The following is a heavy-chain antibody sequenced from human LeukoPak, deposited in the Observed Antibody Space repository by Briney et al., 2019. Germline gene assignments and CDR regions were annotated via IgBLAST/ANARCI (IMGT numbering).Heavy chain of an antibody. D-gene: IGHD3-9*01. J-gene: IGHJ4*02. CDR2: INSNSGGT. Sequence: ASVKVSCRASGYTFTGYYMHWVRQAPGQGLEWMGWINSNSGGTNYAQKFQGRVTMTRDTSISTAYMELTRLRSDDTAVYFCARSPHILTGENFDYWGQGTLVTVSS. CDR3: ARSPHILTGENFDY. V-gene: IGHV1-2*02. CDR1: GYTFTGYY.